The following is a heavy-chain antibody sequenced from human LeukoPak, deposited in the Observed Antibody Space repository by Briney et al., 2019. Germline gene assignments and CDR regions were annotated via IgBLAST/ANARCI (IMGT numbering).Heavy chain of an antibody. V-gene: IGHV2-5*02. CDR2: IFWDGDK. CDR1: GFSINTDGVG. D-gene: IGHD2-15*01. Sequence: SGPTLVNPTQTLTLTCTCSGFSINTDGVGVGWIRQPPGKALEWLALIFWDGDKRYNPSLKSRLTITKDTSENQVVLTMTNMDPVDTATYYCTRSLRRGRCSGGSCYYFDYWGQGALVTVSS. CDR3: TRSLRRGRCSGGSCYYFDY. J-gene: IGHJ4*02.